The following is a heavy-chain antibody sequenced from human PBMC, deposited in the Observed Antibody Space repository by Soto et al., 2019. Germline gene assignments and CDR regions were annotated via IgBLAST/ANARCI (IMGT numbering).Heavy chain of an antibody. D-gene: IGHD1-1*01. V-gene: IGHV3-48*04. CDR3: ARETTTDYYYYGMDV. Sequence: GGSLRLACEACGLPVSSYGMNVGRHAPGKGLEWVSYISSSGSTIYYADSVKGRFTISRDNAKNSLYLQMNSLRAEDTAVYYCARETTTDYYYYGMDVWGQGNTVTGSS. CDR1: GLPVSSYG. CDR2: ISSSGSTI. J-gene: IGHJ6*02.